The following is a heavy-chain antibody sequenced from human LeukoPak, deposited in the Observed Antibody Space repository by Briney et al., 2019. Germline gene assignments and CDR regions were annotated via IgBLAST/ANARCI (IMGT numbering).Heavy chain of an antibody. D-gene: IGHD4-17*01. CDR1: GFTFSSYS. CDR2: ISSSGTTI. J-gene: IGHJ4*02. CDR3: ARERFYGDYFDY. V-gene: IGHV3-48*01. Sequence: GGSLRLSCAASGFTFSSYSMNWVRQAPGKGLEWVSYISSSGTTIYYADSVKGRFTISRDNAKDSLYLRMNCLRAEDTAVYYCARERFYGDYFDYWGQGTLVTVSS.